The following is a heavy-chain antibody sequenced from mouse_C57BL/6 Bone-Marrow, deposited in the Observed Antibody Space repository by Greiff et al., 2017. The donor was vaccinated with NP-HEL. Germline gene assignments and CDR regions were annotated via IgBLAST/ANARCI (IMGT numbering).Heavy chain of an antibody. CDR1: GYSFTGYY. J-gene: IGHJ2*01. CDR2: INPSTGGT. Sequence: EVKLMESGPELVKPGASVKISCKASGYSFTGYYMNWVKQSPEKSLEWIGEINPSTGGTTYNQKFKAKATLTVDKSSSTAYMQLKSLTSEDSAVYYCARGKPRDYDFYWGQGTTLTVSS. D-gene: IGHD2-4*01. CDR3: ARGKPRDYDFY. V-gene: IGHV1-42*01.